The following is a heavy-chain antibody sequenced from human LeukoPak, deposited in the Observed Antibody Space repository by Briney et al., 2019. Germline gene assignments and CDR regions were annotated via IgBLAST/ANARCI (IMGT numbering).Heavy chain of an antibody. J-gene: IGHJ4*02. CDR2: ISGGGDST. CDR1: GFRFSSYA. V-gene: IGHV3-23*01. CDR3: AKKGGYYDSSGFLDY. D-gene: IGHD3-22*01. Sequence: GGSLRLSCVASGFRFSSYAMSWVRQPPGKGLEWVSSISGGGDSTYYADSVKGRFTISRDNSKNTLYLQMNSLRAEDTAVYYCAKKGGYYDSSGFLDYWGQGTLVTVSS.